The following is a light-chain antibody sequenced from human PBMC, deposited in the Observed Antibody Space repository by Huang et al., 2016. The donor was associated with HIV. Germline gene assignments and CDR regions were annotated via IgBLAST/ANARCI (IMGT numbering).Light chain of an antibody. CDR2: GAS. CDR1: QSVGSK. V-gene: IGKV3-15*01. J-gene: IGKJ2*01. CDR3: QQYNNWPPLT. Sequence: EIVMTQSPATLSVSPGERATLSCRASQSVGSKLAWYQQKPGQAPRLLIDGASTRATGIPARFSGSGSGTEFTLTISSLQSEDFALYHCQQYNNWPPLTFGQGTKLEIK.